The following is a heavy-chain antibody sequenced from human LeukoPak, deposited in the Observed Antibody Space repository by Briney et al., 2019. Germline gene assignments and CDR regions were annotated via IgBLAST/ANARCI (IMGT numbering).Heavy chain of an antibody. Sequence: SETLSLTCTVSNYSISTDYYWGWIRQPPGKGREGIGTMYHSGSTYYNPSLKSRVTISVDTSKNQFSLKLSSVTAADTAVYYCARDTSSTWYFYAFDIWGQGTMVTVSS. CDR1: NYSISTDYY. J-gene: IGHJ3*02. CDR3: ARDTSSTWYFYAFDI. CDR2: MYHSGST. D-gene: IGHD6-13*01. V-gene: IGHV4-38-2*02.